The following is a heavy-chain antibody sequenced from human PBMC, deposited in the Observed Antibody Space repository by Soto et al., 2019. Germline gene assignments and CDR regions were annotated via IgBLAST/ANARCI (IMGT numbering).Heavy chain of an antibody. CDR1: GFTFSAYW. CDR2: INPDGSTI. V-gene: IGHV3-74*01. Sequence: PGGSLRLSCAASGFTFSAYWMNWVRQAPGKGLVWVSRINPDGSTIYYADSVKGRFTISRDNAKNSLYLQMNSLRAEDTAVYYCARVLSSGWYGVVGDYFDYWGQGTLVTVSS. CDR3: ARVLSSGWYGVVGDYFDY. D-gene: IGHD6-19*01. J-gene: IGHJ4*02.